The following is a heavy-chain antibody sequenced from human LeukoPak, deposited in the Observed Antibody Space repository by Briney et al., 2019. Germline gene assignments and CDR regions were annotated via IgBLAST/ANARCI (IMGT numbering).Heavy chain of an antibody. V-gene: IGHV5-51*01. Sequence: GESLRISCKGSGYSFTSYWIGWVCQMPGKGPEWMGIIYPGDSDTRYSPSFQGQVTISADKSISTAYLQWSSLKASDTAMYYCARQPNYPFDYWGQGTLVTVSS. CDR2: IYPGDSDT. J-gene: IGHJ4*02. CDR3: ARQPNYPFDY. D-gene: IGHD1-7*01. CDR1: GYSFTSYW.